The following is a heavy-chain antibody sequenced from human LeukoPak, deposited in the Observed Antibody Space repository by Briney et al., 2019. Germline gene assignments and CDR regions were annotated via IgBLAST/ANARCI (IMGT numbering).Heavy chain of an antibody. J-gene: IGHJ6*03. CDR3: AADSTGVVPALPYYYYYMDV. D-gene: IGHD2-2*01. CDR2: IVVGSGNT. CDR1: GFTFTSSA. Sequence: SVKVTCKASGFTFTSSAMQWVRQARGQRLEWIGWIVVGSGNTNYAQKFQERVTITRDMSTSTAYMELSSLRSEDTAVYYCAADSTGVVPALPYYYYYMDVWGKGTTVTVSS. V-gene: IGHV1-58*02.